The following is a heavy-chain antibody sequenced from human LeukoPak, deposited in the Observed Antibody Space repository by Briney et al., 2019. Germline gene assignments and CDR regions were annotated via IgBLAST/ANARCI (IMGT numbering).Heavy chain of an antibody. CDR1: GYTFSSYA. CDR3: ARDPLGRAYGSGQDY. J-gene: IGHJ4*02. V-gene: IGHV3-23*01. CDR2: ISGSGGST. Sequence: GGSLRLSCAASGYTFSSYAMSWVRQAPGKGLEWVSAISGSGGSTYYADSVKGRFTISSDNSKNTLYLQMNSLRAEDTAVYYCARDPLGRAYGSGQDYWGQGTLVTVSS. D-gene: IGHD3-10*01.